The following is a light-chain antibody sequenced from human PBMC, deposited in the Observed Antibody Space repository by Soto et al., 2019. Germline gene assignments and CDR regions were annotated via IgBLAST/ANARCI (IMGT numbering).Light chain of an antibody. J-gene: IGKJ1*01. CDR2: AAS. CDR1: QSIRRS. V-gene: IGKV1-39*01. Sequence: DIQMTQSPSSLSASVADRVTITCRASQSIRRSLNWYQQKPGKAPKLLIYAASSLQSGVPSRFSGSGYGTDFTLTISNLQSEDFAVYHCQQYDKWPRTFGQGTKVDIK. CDR3: QQYDKWPRT.